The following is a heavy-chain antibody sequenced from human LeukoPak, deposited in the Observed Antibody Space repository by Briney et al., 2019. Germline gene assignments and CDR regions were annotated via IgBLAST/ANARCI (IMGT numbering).Heavy chain of an antibody. CDR1: GGTFSSYA. J-gene: IGHJ4*02. D-gene: IGHD2-15*01. CDR3: ARSRGRYCSGGSCYSDFDY. CDR2: ITPIFGTA. Sequence: SVKVSCKASGGTFSSYAISWLRQAPGQGLEWMGGITPIFGTANYAQKFQGRVTITADESTSTAYMELSSLRSEDTAVYYCARSRGRYCSGGSCYSDFDYWGQGTLVTVSS. V-gene: IGHV1-69*13.